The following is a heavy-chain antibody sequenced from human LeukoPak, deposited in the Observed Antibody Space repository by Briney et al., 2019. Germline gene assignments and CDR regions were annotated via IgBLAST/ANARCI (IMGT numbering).Heavy chain of an antibody. J-gene: IGHJ4*02. Sequence: ASVKVSCKASGGTFSSYAISWVRQAPGQGLEWMGGIIPIFGTANYAQKFQGRVTITADESTSTAYMELSSRRSEDTAVYYCARDSIGDDTEPSVAYWGQGTLVTVSS. D-gene: IGHD5-12*01. V-gene: IGHV1-69*13. CDR3: ARDSIGDDTEPSVAY. CDR1: GGTFSSYA. CDR2: IIPIFGTA.